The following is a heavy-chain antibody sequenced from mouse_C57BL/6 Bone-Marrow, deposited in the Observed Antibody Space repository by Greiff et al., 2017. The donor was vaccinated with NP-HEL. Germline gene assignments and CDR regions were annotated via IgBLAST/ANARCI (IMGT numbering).Heavy chain of an antibody. CDR2: ISGGGGNT. CDR3: ARHLPGDY. J-gene: IGHJ2*01. V-gene: IGHV5-9*01. CDR1: GFTFSSYT. Sequence: EVQLVESGGGLVKPGGSLKLSCAASGFTFSSYTMSWVRQTPEKRLEWVATISGGGGNTYYPDSVKGRFTISRDNAKNTLYLQMSSLRSEDTALYYCARHLPGDYWGQGTTLTVSS.